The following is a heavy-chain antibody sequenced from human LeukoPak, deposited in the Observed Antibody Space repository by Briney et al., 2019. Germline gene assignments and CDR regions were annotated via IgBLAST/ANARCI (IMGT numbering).Heavy chain of an antibody. J-gene: IGHJ4*02. V-gene: IGHV3-30*18. D-gene: IGHD6-19*01. CDR2: ISYDGSNK. Sequence: GGSLRLSCAASGFTFSSYGMHWVRQAPGKGLEWVAVISYDGSNKYYADSVKGRFTNSRDNSKNTLYLQMNSLRAEDAAVYYCAKDDGSSGYWGQGTLVTVSS. CDR3: AKDDGSSGY. CDR1: GFTFSSYG.